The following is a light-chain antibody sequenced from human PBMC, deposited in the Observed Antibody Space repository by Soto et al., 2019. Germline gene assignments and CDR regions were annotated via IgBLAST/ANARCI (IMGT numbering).Light chain of an antibody. V-gene: IGKV3-20*01. J-gene: IGKJ5*01. Sequence: EIVLTQFPGTLSLSPGERATLSCRASQSVRSSYLAWYQQKPGQAPRLLMYGVSSRATGIPDRFSGSGSGTDFTLTISRLETEDFAVYYCQQYGSSPFAFGQGTRLEIK. CDR3: QQYGSSPFA. CDR1: QSVRSSY. CDR2: GVS.